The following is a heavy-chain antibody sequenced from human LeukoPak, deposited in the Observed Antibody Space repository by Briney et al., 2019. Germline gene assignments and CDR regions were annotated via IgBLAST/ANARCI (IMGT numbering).Heavy chain of an antibody. J-gene: IGHJ6*02. CDR2: ISGSGGST. CDR1: GFTFSSYA. Sequence: GGSLRLSCAASGFTFSSYAMSWVRQAPGKGLEWVSAISGSGGSTYYADSVKGRFTISRDNSKNTLYLQMNSLRAEDTAVYYCATGLAYCGGDCYYYYYYGMDVWGQGTTVTVFS. CDR3: ATGLAYCGGDCYYYYYYGMDV. V-gene: IGHV3-23*01. D-gene: IGHD2-21*02.